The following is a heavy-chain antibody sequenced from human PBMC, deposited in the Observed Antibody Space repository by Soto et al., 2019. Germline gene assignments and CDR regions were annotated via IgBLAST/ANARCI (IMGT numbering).Heavy chain of an antibody. CDR2: ISSNGGST. CDR1: GFTFSSYA. J-gene: IGHJ4*02. Sequence: GGSLRLSCSASGFTFSSYAMHWVRQAPGKGLEYVSAISSNGGSTYYADSVKGRFTISRDNSKNTLYLQMSSLRAEDTAVYYCVKGHSRSGSYLAPFDYWGQGTLVTVSS. CDR3: VKGHSRSGSYLAPFDY. D-gene: IGHD3-10*01. V-gene: IGHV3-64D*06.